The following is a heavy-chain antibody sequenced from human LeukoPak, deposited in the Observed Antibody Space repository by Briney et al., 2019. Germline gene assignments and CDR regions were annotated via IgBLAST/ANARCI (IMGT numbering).Heavy chain of an antibody. CDR3: ARDSGYSNYGRDNWFDP. CDR2: INPSGGST. V-gene: IGHV1-46*01. Sequence: GASVKVSCKASGYTFTSYYMHWVRQAPGQGLEWMGIINPSGGSTSYAQKFQGRVTMTRDMSTSTVYMELSSLRSEDTAVYYCARDSGYSNYGRDNWFDPWGQGTLVTVSS. CDR1: GYTFTSYY. J-gene: IGHJ5*02. D-gene: IGHD4-11*01.